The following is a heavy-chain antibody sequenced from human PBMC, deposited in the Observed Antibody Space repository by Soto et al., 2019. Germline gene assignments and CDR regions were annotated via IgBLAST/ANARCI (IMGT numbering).Heavy chain of an antibody. J-gene: IGHJ5*02. CDR3: ARVLVFYGGFAP. V-gene: IGHV3-11*01. Sequence: QVQLVESGGGLVKPGGSLRLSCAASGFTFTDYYMTWIRQAPGTGLEWVSYISSSGSTIYYADSVKARFTFSRANAKNSLYLQMNSLRAEDTAFYYCARVLVFYGGFAPWGQGTLVTVSS. CDR1: GFTFTDYY. D-gene: IGHD3-10*01. CDR2: ISSSGSTI.